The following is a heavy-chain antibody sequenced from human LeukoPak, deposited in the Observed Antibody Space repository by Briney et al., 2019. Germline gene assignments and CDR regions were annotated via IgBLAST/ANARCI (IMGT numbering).Heavy chain of an antibody. J-gene: IGHJ3*02. CDR1: GGTFSSYA. V-gene: IGHV1-69*01. Sequence: GSSVKVSCKASGGTFSSYAISWVRQAPGQGLEWMGGIIPIFGTANYAQKFQGRVTITADESTSTAYMELSSLRSEDTAVYYCARVAGKTLWFGELDAFDIWGQGTMVTVSS. D-gene: IGHD3-10*01. CDR3: ARVAGKTLWFGELDAFDI. CDR2: IIPIFGTA.